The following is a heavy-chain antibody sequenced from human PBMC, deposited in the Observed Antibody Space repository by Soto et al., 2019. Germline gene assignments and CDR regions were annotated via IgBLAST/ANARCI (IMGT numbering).Heavy chain of an antibody. D-gene: IGHD1-1*01. Sequence: EVQLVESGGGLVQPGGSLRLSCAASGFTFSTYDMYWVRQPTGKGLEWVSSIGTAGDTYYPGSVKGRFTISRENAKSSLYLQMNSLRVGDTAVYYCARDRREPYDYGLDGWGQGTTVTVS. CDR3: ARDRREPYDYGLDG. CDR1: GFTFSTYD. J-gene: IGHJ6*02. V-gene: IGHV3-13*04. CDR2: IGTAGDT.